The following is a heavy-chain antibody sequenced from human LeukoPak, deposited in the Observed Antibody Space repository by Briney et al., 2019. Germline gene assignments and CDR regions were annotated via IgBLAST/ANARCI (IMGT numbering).Heavy chain of an antibody. CDR1: GYTFTGYY. CDR3: ASFSIVVVPAAILGDAFDI. CDR2: INPNSGGT. D-gene: IGHD2-2*02. J-gene: IGHJ3*02. Sequence: ASVKVSCKASGYTFTGYYMHWVRNAPGQGLEWLGWINPNSGGTNYAQKFQGRVTMTRDTSISTAYMELSRLRSDDTAVYYCASFSIVVVPAAILGDAFDIWGQGTMVAVSS. V-gene: IGHV1-2*02.